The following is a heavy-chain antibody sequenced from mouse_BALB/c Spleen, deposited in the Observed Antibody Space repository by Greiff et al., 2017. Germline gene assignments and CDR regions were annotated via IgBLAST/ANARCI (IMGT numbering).Heavy chain of an antibody. D-gene: IGHD2-4*01. CDR3: TRRVYYDYDGGFAY. Sequence: VQLQESGAELVKPGASVKLSCKASGYTFTSYYMYWVKQRPGQGLEWIGEINPSNGGTNFNEKFKSKATLTVDKSSSTAYMQLSSLTSEDSAVYYCTRRVYYDYDGGFAYWGQGTLVTVSA. V-gene: IGHV1S81*02. CDR2: INPSNGGT. CDR1: GYTFTSYY. J-gene: IGHJ3*01.